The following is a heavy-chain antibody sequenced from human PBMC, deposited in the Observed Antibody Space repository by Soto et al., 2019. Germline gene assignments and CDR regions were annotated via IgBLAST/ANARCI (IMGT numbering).Heavy chain of an antibody. V-gene: IGHV1-46*01. J-gene: IGHJ4*02. CDR3: ATRSPAFDY. CDR1: GYTFTSYY. CDR2: INHYDGST. Sequence: ASVKVSCKASGYTFTSYYMHWVRQAPGQGLEWMGIINHYDGSTNYAQKFQGGGTMTRDTSTSTAYMELRSLRSDDTAVYYRATRSPAFDYWGQGPLLTVSS.